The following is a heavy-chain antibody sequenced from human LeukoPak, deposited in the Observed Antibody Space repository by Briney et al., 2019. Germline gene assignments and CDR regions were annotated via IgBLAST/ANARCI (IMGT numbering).Heavy chain of an antibody. Sequence: SETLSLTCTVSGGSISSYYWSWIRQPPGKGLEWIGYIYYSGSTNYNPSLKSRVTISVDTSKNQFSLKLSSVTAADTAVYYCARGDYVVGYYFDYWGQGTLVTVSS. D-gene: IGHD4-17*01. V-gene: IGHV4-59*01. CDR1: GGSISSYY. CDR2: IYYSGST. J-gene: IGHJ4*02. CDR3: ARGDYVVGYYFDY.